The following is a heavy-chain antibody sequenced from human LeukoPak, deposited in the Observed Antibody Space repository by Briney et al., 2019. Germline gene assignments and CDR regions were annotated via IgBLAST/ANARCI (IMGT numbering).Heavy chain of an antibody. D-gene: IGHD2-2*01. Sequence: ASVKVSCRASGYTFTSYGISWVRQAPGQGLEWMGWISAYNGNTNYAQKLQGRVTMTTDTSTSTAYMELRSLRSDDTAVYYCAASSTRNWFDPWGQGTLVTVSS. J-gene: IGHJ5*02. CDR3: AASSTRNWFDP. CDR1: GYTFTSYG. CDR2: ISAYNGNT. V-gene: IGHV1-18*01.